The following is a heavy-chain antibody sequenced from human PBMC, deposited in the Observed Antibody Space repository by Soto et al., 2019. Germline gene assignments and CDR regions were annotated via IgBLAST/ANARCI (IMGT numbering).Heavy chain of an antibody. CDR3: ARRDMLTGYVYFDY. Sequence: GESLKISCQASGYTFTKYWVGWVRQMPGKGLEWMGIIYPDDSGTRYSPSFQGHVTISADKSISTAYLQWSSLKASDSATYYCARRDMLTGYVYFDYWGQGTQVTVSS. V-gene: IGHV5-51*01. D-gene: IGHD3-9*01. CDR2: IYPDDSGT. J-gene: IGHJ4*02. CDR1: GYTFTKYW.